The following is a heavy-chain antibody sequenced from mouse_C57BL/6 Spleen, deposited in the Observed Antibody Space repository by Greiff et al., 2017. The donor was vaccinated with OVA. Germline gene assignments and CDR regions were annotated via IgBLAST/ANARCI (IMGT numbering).Heavy chain of an antibody. Sequence: VQLQQSGTELVKPGASVKLSCKASGYTFTSYWMHWVKQRPGQGLEWIGNINPSNGGTNYNEKFKSKATLTVDKSSSTAYMQLSSLTSEDPAVYYCARSRGYGNPFAYWGQGTLVTVSA. CDR1: GYTFTSYW. J-gene: IGHJ3*01. V-gene: IGHV1-53*01. CDR3: ARSRGYGNPFAY. D-gene: IGHD2-1*01. CDR2: INPSNGGT.